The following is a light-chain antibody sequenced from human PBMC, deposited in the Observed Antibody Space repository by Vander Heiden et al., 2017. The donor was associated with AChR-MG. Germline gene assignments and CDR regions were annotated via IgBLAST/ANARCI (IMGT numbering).Light chain of an antibody. Sequence: ELVLTQSPGTLSLSPGERATLSCRASQSVTSNYLAWYQQKPGQAPRLLIYRASRRATGIPDRFSGSGSGTDFTLTISRLEPEDFAVYYCQQYGTSPWTFGQGTKVEIK. CDR3: QQYGTSPWT. V-gene: IGKV3-20*01. CDR2: RAS. J-gene: IGKJ1*01. CDR1: QSVTSNY.